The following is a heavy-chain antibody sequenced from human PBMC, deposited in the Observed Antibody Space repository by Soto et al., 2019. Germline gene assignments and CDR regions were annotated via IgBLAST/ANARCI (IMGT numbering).Heavy chain of an antibody. V-gene: IGHV3-9*01. CDR1: GFTFDDYA. Sequence: EVQLVESGGGLAQPGRSLRLSCATSGFTFDDYAMHWVRQAPGEGLEWVSGISWDGGTIGYADSVKGRFTISRDNAKKSLFMEMNTLRPEDTAIYFCAKDLFQYDFWSGYQKWGQGTLVTVSS. CDR3: AKDLFQYDFWSGYQK. D-gene: IGHD3-3*01. J-gene: IGHJ4*02. CDR2: ISWDGGTI.